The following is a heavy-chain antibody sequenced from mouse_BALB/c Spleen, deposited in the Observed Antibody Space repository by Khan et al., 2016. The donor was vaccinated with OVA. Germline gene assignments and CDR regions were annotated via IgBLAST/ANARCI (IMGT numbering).Heavy chain of an antibody. V-gene: IGHV5-6*01. D-gene: IGHD4-1*01. CDR2: ISSGGDYT. CDR3: TSHLTGSFAY. J-gene: IGHJ3*01. CDR1: GFTFSSYS. Sequence: EVQLVESGGDLVKPGGSPKFSCAASGFTFSSYSMSWVRQTPDKRLEWVATISSGGDYTYYSDNVKGRFTISRDNAKNTLYLQMSSLKSEDTAMXYCTSHLTGSFAYWGQGTLVTVSA.